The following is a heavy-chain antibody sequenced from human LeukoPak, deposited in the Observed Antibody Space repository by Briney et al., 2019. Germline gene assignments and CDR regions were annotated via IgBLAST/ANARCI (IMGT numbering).Heavy chain of an antibody. V-gene: IGHV4-59*08. D-gene: IGHD2-8*02. J-gene: IGHJ1*01. CDR2: IYYSGTT. Sequence: SETLSLTCTVSGGSISSYYWSWIRQPPGKALEWIGYIYYSGTTNYNPSLKSRVTMSVDTSKNQFSLKLNSTTAADTALYYCARHGTVARPFQHWGQGTLVAASS. CDR1: GGSISSYY. CDR3: ARHGTVARPFQH.